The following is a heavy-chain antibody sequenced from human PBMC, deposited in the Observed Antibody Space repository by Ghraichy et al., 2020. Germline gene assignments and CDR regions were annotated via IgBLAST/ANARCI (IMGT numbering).Heavy chain of an antibody. CDR1: GFTVSSNY. CDR3: ARHGSGHDYNLVY. V-gene: IGHV3-53*01. CDR2: FYSGGST. J-gene: IGHJ4*02. Sequence: GESLNISCAASGFTVSSNYVSWVRQAPGKGLEWVSIFYSGGSTYYADSVKGRFTISRDNSKNSLYLQMNSLRAEDTAVYYCARHGSGHDYNLVYWGQGTLVTVSS. D-gene: IGHD5-24*01.